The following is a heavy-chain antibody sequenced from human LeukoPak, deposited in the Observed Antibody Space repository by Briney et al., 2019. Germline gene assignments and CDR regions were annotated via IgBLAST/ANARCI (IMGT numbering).Heavy chain of an antibody. J-gene: IGHJ3*02. Sequence: GGSLRLSCAASGVTFSRYSVNWVRQAPGTGRGGVSSISSSNCDHYYEESLTGRLTIYGASAKNSLYLQMNSLRAEDTAVYFCARDRIIYGDYGDAFDIWGQGTMVSVSS. V-gene: IGHV3-21*01. CDR2: ISSSNCDH. CDR3: ARDRIIYGDYGDAFDI. D-gene: IGHD4-17*01. CDR1: GVTFSRYS.